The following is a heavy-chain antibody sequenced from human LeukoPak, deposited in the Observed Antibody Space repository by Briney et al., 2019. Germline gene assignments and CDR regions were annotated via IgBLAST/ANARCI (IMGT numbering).Heavy chain of an antibody. D-gene: IGHD3-9*01. CDR2: ISGSGGST. Sequence: GGSLRLSCAASGFTFSRYDMSWVRQAPGKGLEWVSAISGSGGSTYYADSVKGRFTISRDNSKNMVYLQMNGLRAEDTAVYYCAKSMDILTGYLWSLDYWGQGTLVTVSS. J-gene: IGHJ4*02. CDR3: AKSMDILTGYLWSLDY. CDR1: GFTFSRYD. V-gene: IGHV3-23*01.